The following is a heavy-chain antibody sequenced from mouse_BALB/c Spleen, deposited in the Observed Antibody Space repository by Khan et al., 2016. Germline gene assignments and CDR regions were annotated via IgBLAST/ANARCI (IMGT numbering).Heavy chain of an antibody. CDR1: GYSFTGYY. V-gene: IGHV1-26*01. J-gene: IGHJ4*01. Sequence: VQLQQSGPDLVKPGASVKISCKASGYSFTGYYIYWVKQSHGKSLEWIGRVTPNNGGTSYNQKFTGKAVLTIDKSSTTAYIELRSLTSEDSAVYYCRRDAMDYWGQGTSVTVSS. CDR3: RRDAMDY. CDR2: VTPNNGGT.